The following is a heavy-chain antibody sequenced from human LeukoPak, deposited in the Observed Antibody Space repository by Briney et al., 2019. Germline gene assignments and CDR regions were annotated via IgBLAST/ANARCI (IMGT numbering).Heavy chain of an antibody. J-gene: IGHJ2*01. CDR2: IIPVFGTL. D-gene: IGHD6-13*01. CDR1: GGTFRTNA. Sequence: SEKVSCKASGGTFRTNAINWVRQAPGQGLEWMGGIIPVFGTLKVAQKFQGRVTITADKSTSTAYMELNSLISEDTAVYYCVGGEHSSSWSAYWYFDLWGRGTLVTVSS. CDR3: VGGEHSSSWSAYWYFDL. V-gene: IGHV1-69*06.